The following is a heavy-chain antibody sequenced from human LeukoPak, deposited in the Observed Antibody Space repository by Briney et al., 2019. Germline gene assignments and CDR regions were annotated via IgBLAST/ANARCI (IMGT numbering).Heavy chain of an antibody. J-gene: IGHJ4*02. Sequence: PGGSLRLSCAVSVFTFSSFGMTWVRQAPWKGPEWVSSISGGGGTTYYADSVKGRFTISRDNSKNTLDLQMSSLRAEDTAVYYCAKGYYFDHWGQGTLVTVSS. V-gene: IGHV3-23*01. CDR2: ISGGGGTT. CDR3: AKGYYFDH. CDR1: VFTFSSFG.